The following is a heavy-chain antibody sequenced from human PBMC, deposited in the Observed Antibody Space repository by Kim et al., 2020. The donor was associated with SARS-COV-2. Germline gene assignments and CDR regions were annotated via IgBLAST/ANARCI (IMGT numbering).Heavy chain of an antibody. CDR2: IIPIFGTL. J-gene: IGHJ4*02. Sequence: SVKVSCRASGGTFSRYTISWVRQAPGQGLEWMGGIIPIFGTLTYAHKFQGRVTITADESTNTGDMELSSLRSEDTAVYYCTTERHYYGSETYHFDYWGQGTLVTVSS. D-gene: IGHD3-10*01. CDR3: TTERHYYGSETYHFDY. CDR1: GGTFSRYT. V-gene: IGHV1-69*13.